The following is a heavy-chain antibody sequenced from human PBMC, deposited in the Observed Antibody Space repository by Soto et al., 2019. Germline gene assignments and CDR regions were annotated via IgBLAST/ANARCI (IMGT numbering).Heavy chain of an antibody. CDR3: ARRITIFGGPRYMDV. Sequence: SETLSLTCTVSGGSISSSSYYWGWIRQPPGKGLEWIGSIYYSGSTYYNPSLKSRVTISVDTSKNQFSLKLSSVTAADTAVYYCARRITIFGGPRYMDVWGKGTTVTVSS. CDR2: IYYSGST. D-gene: IGHD3-3*01. CDR1: GGSISSSSYY. J-gene: IGHJ6*03. V-gene: IGHV4-39*01.